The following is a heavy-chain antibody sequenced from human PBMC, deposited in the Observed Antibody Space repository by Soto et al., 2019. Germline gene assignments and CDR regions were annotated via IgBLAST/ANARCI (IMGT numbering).Heavy chain of an antibody. Sequence: ASVKVSCKASGYTFTSYDINWVRQATGQGLEWMGWMNPNSGNTGYAQKFQGRVTMTEDTSTDTAYMELSSLRSEDTAVYYCATTGCSGGSCPLFDYWGQGTLVTVSS. CDR2: MNPNSGNT. CDR3: ATTGCSGGSCPLFDY. V-gene: IGHV1-8*01. CDR1: GYTFTSYD. J-gene: IGHJ4*02. D-gene: IGHD2-15*01.